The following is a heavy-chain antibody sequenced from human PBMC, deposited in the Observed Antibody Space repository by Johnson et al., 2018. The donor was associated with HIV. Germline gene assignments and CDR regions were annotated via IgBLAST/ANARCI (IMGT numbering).Heavy chain of an antibody. CDR3: SRDLVSHWLNDAFAI. Sequence: QMLLVESGGGVVQPGRSLRLSCAASGFKFSDFAMHWVRQILGKGLEWVAVMSYDGCEKYYMDSVKGRFTISRDNSKNTLYLEMNSPRSEDTAVYFCSRDLVSHWLNDAFAIWGQGTTVIVSS. J-gene: IGHJ3*02. CDR1: GFKFSDFA. CDR2: MSYDGCEK. V-gene: IGHV3-30*04. D-gene: IGHD3-9*01.